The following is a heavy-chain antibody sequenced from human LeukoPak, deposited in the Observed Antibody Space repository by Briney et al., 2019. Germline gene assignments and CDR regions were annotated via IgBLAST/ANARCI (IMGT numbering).Heavy chain of an antibody. CDR2: INHSGST. V-gene: IGHV4-34*01. CDR3: ASPDFWSGPYGNDAFDI. CDR1: GGSFSGYY. J-gene: IGHJ3*02. Sequence: PSETLSLTCAVYGGSFSGYYWSWIRQPPGKGLEWIGEINHSGSTNYNPSLKSRVTISVDTSKNQFSLKLSSVTAADPAVYYCASPDFWSGPYGNDAFDIWGQGAMVTVSS. D-gene: IGHD3-3*01.